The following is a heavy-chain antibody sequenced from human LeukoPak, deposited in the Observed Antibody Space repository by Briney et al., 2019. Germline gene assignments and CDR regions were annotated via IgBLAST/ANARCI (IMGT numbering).Heavy chain of an antibody. J-gene: IGHJ4*02. V-gene: IGHV1-69*05. CDR2: IIPIFGTA. Sequence: SVKVSCKASGGTFSSYAISWVRQAPGQGLEWMGRIIPIFGTANYAQKFQGRVTITTDESTSTAYMELSSLRSEDTAVYYCARGRGYSYGVFDYRGQGTLVTVSS. CDR1: GGTFSSYA. D-gene: IGHD5-18*01. CDR3: ARGRGYSYGVFDY.